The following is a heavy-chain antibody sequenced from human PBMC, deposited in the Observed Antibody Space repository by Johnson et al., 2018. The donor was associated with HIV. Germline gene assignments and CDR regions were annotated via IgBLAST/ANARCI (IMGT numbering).Heavy chain of an antibody. V-gene: IGHV3-33*01. Sequence: HVQLVESGGGVVQPGRSLRLSCAASGFTFSSYGIHWVRQAPGKGLEWEAFIWCDGSNKSYAGSVKGRFTISRDNSNNTLYLQMNSLRAEDTAVYYCAREAYCSGGSCYDAFDIWGQGTMVTVSS. D-gene: IGHD2-15*01. CDR3: AREAYCSGGSCYDAFDI. J-gene: IGHJ3*02. CDR1: GFTFSSYG. CDR2: IWCDGSNK.